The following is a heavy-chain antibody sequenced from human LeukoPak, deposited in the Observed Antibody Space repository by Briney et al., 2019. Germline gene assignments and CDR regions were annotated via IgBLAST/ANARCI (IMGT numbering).Heavy chain of an antibody. D-gene: IGHD4-17*01. Sequence: PGGSLRLSCAASGFTFSSNAMSWVRQAPGKGLEWVSAISGSGGSTYYADSVKGRFTISRDNSKNTLYLQMNSLRAEDTAVYYCAKGKSMTTVTTFFYWGQGTLVTVSS. CDR2: ISGSGGST. CDR1: GFTFSSNA. V-gene: IGHV3-23*01. J-gene: IGHJ4*02. CDR3: AKGKSMTTVTTFFY.